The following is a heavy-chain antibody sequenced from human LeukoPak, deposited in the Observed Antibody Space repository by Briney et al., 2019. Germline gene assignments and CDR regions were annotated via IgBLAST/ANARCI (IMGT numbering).Heavy chain of an antibody. CDR2: INHSGST. D-gene: IGHD2-2*01. CDR3: AKRLSTYDHFDY. Sequence: SETLSLTCAVYGGSFSGYYWSWIRQPPGKGLEWIGEINHSGSTNYNPSLKSRVTISVDTSKNQFSLKLSSVTAADTAVYYCAKRLSTYDHFDYWGQGTLVTVSS. CDR1: GGSFSGYY. V-gene: IGHV4-34*01. J-gene: IGHJ4*02.